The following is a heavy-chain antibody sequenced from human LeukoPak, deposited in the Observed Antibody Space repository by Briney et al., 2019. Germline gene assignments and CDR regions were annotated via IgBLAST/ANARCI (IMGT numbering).Heavy chain of an antibody. CDR1: VYSIRSDYY. D-gene: IGHD6-19*01. V-gene: IGHV4-38-2*02. CDR3: ARDRPTLSGWSWFDP. J-gene: IGHJ5*02. Sequence: SETLSLTCAVSVYSIRSDYYWAWIRQSPGKGLEWIGTISHSGSTYYNPSLKSRVTISVDKSKNQFSLKLTSVTAADTAVYYCARDRPTLSGWSWFDPWGQGTLVTVSS. CDR2: ISHSGST.